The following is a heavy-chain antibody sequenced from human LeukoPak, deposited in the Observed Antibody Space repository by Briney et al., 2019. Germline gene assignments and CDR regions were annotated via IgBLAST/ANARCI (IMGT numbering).Heavy chain of an antibody. V-gene: IGHV3-23*01. D-gene: IGHD2-15*01. CDR2: ISGSGGST. J-gene: IGHJ4*02. CDR1: GFTFSSYG. Sequence: GGSLTLSCAASGFTFSSYGMSWVRQAPAKGLEWVSAISGSGGSTYYADSVKGRFTISRDNTKNTLYLQMNSLRAEDTAIYYCAKGLGGYIWAPFDYWGQGTLVTVSS. CDR3: AKGLGGYIWAPFDY.